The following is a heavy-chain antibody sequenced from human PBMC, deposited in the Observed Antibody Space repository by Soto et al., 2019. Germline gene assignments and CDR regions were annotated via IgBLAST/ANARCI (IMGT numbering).Heavy chain of an antibody. Sequence: EVQLLESGGNLVQPGGSLRLSCAASGFSFSTYALTWVRQVPGKGLEWVSGISASGDTTYYADSVKGRFTISRDNSKNTVFLHMTSLRAEDTALYYCAKWTDTVVEAALAGGAFDIWGQGTTVTVAS. D-gene: IGHD2-2*01. CDR1: GFSFSTYA. CDR2: ISASGDTT. V-gene: IGHV3-23*01. J-gene: IGHJ3*02. CDR3: AKWTDTVVEAALAGGAFDI.